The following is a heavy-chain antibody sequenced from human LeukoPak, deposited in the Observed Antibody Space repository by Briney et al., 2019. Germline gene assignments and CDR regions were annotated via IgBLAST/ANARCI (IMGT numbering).Heavy chain of an antibody. CDR3: ARAYGYSSGWIDY. J-gene: IGHJ4*02. Sequence: PGGSLRLSCAASGFVFSNYEMNWVRQAPGRGLEWVSYISSSGTTIFYAGSVKGRFTISRDNAKNSLFLQMNSLRAEDTALYYCARAYGYSSGWIDYWGQGTLVTVSS. CDR2: ISSSGTTI. V-gene: IGHV3-48*03. CDR1: GFVFSNYE. D-gene: IGHD6-19*01.